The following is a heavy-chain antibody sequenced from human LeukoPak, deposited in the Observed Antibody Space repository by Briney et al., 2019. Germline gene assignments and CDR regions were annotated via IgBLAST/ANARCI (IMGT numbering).Heavy chain of an antibody. CDR2: INPSGGST. Sequence: ASVKVSCKASGYTFTSYYMHWVRQAPGQGLEWMRIINPSGGSTSYAQKFQGRVTMTRDTSTSTVYMELSSLRSEDTAVYYCARDRAEYSSSSHHPHYWGQGTLVTVSS. D-gene: IGHD6-6*01. J-gene: IGHJ4*02. V-gene: IGHV1-46*01. CDR1: GYTFTSYY. CDR3: ARDRAEYSSSSHHPHY.